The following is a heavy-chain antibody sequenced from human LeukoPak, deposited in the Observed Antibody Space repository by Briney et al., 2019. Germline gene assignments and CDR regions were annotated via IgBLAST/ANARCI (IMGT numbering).Heavy chain of an antibody. D-gene: IGHD1-26*01. CDR1: GFIFSSYD. V-gene: IGHV3-23*01. CDR2: ISGSGGST. J-gene: IGHJ5*02. Sequence: PGGSLRLSCAASGFIFSSYDMSWVRQAPGKVLEWVSGISGSGGSTFYADSVKGRLTISRDNSKNTLYLQMNSLRAEDTAIYYCAKDPRAGGGSSWGQGTLVTVSS. CDR3: AKDPRAGGGSS.